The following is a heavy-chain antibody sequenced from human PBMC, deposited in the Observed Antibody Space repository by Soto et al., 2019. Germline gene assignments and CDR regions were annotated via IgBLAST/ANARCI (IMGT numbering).Heavy chain of an antibody. V-gene: IGHV3-30*19. J-gene: IGHJ1*01. Sequence: QVQLVESGGGVVQPGTSLRVSCVGSGFTFRSYVIHWVRQAPGKGLEWVALTSYDGSDKYYDDSVRGRFTISRDNSRKTVDLQMDSLRLEDTALYYCARWGTAGGLAVWGQGTLVSVSS. CDR2: TSYDGSDK. CDR3: ARWGTAGGLAV. D-gene: IGHD3-16*01. CDR1: GFTFRSYV.